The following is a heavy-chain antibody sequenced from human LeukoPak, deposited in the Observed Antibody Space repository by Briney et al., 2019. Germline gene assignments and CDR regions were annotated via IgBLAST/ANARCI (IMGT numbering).Heavy chain of an antibody. J-gene: IGHJ4*02. CDR3: ARGGIQLWSGDY. D-gene: IGHD5-18*01. V-gene: IGHV1-8*01. CDR2: MNPNSGNT. Sequence: ASVKVSCKASGYTFTSYDINWVRQATGQGLEWMGWMNPNSGNTGYAQKFQGRVTMTRNTSISTAYMELSSLRSEGTAVYYCARGGIQLWSGDYWGQGTLVTVSS. CDR1: GYTFTSYD.